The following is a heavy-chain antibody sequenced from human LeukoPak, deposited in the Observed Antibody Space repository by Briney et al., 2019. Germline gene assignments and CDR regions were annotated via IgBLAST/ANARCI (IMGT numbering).Heavy chain of an antibody. Sequence: GGSLRLSCAASGFTCSSYGRNWVRQAPGKGLEWVSSITSSSSYIYYADSVKGRFTISRDNAKNSLYLQMNSLRAEDTAVYYCARDLPSYSSSSLFDYWGQGTLVTVSS. J-gene: IGHJ4*02. CDR1: GFTCSSYG. CDR3: ARDLPSYSSSSLFDY. D-gene: IGHD6-6*01. V-gene: IGHV3-21*01. CDR2: ITSSSSYI.